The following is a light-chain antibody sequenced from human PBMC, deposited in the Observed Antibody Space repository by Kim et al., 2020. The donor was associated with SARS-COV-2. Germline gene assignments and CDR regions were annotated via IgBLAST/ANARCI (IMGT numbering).Light chain of an antibody. CDR3: QQYGSSPQT. CDR1: QSVTSSY. Sequence: EIVLTQSPGTLSLSPGERATLSCRASQSVTSSYLAWYQQTPGQAPRLLIFAASTRAANIPDRFSGSGSGTDFTLTISRLEPEDFAEYYCQQYGSSPQTFGQGTKVDIK. CDR2: AAS. V-gene: IGKV3-20*01. J-gene: IGKJ1*01.